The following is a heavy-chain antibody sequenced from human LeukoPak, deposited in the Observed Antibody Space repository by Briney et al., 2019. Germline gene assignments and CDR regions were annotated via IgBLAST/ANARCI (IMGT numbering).Heavy chain of an antibody. CDR2: ISSSSSYI. CDR3: ARVREVAARDVYYYMDV. CDR1: GFTFSGYA. J-gene: IGHJ6*03. V-gene: IGHV3-21*01. D-gene: IGHD6-6*01. Sequence: PGGSLRLSCGASGFTFSGYAMSWVRQAPGKGLEWVSSISSSSSYIYYADSVKGRFSISRDNAKNSLYLQMNSLRAEDTAVYYCARVREVAARDVYYYMDVWGKGTTVTVSS.